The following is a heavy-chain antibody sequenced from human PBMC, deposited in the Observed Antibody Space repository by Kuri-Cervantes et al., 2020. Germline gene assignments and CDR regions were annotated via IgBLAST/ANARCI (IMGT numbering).Heavy chain of an antibody. V-gene: IGHV1-46*01. CDR3: ARVRERCYANDY. CDR1: GYTFTSYY. CDR2: INPSGGST. D-gene: IGHD4/OR15-4a*01. Sequence: ASVQVSCKASGYTFTSYYMHWVRQAPGQGLEWMGIINPSGGSTSYAQKFQGRVTMTRDTSTRTVYMELSSLRSEDTAVYYCARVRERCYANDYWGQGTLVTVSS. J-gene: IGHJ4*02.